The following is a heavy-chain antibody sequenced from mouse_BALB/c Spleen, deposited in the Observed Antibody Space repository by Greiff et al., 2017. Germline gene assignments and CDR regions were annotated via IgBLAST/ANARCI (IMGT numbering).Heavy chain of an antibody. V-gene: IGHV1-14*01. CDR1: GYTFTSYV. J-gene: IGHJ3*01. Sequence: VQLKQSGPELVKPGASVKMSCKASGYTFTSYVMHWVKQKPGQGLEWIGYINPYNDGTKYNEKFKGKATLTSDKSSSTAYMELSSLTSEDSAVYYCARSIYYGNWGLAYWGQGTLVTVSA. CDR3: ARSIYYGNWGLAY. D-gene: IGHD2-1*01. CDR2: INPYNDGT.